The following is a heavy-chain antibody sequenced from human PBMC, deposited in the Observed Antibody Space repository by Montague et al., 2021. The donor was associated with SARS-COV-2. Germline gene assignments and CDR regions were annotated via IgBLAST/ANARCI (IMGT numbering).Heavy chain of an antibody. V-gene: IGHV3-33*01. CDR2: IWYDGSNK. D-gene: IGHD1-26*01. CDR1: GFTFSSYG. CDR3: AREGKVGATTGLDY. Sequence: SLRLSCAASGFTFSSYGMHWVRQAPGKGLEWVAVIWYDGSNKYYADSVKGRFTISRDNSKNTLYLQMNSLRADDTAVYYCAREGKVGATTGLDYWGQGTLVTVSS. J-gene: IGHJ4*02.